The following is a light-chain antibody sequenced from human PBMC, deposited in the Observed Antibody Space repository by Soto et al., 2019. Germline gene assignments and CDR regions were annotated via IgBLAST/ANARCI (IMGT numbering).Light chain of an antibody. Sequence: DIHMTQSPSSVSASVGHKVTITCRASQDISTYLAWYQHKPGRAPKLLIYTASSLQSGVPSRFSGSGSGTDFSLTIISLQPEDFATYYCQQANSAPWTFGQGTKVDIK. J-gene: IGKJ1*01. CDR1: QDISTY. V-gene: IGKV1-12*01. CDR3: QQANSAPWT. CDR2: TAS.